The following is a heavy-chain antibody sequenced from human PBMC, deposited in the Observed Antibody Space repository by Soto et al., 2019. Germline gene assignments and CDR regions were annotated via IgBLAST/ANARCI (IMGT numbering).Heavy chain of an antibody. CDR1: GGSISSSSYY. D-gene: IGHD2-15*01. J-gene: IGHJ4*02. Sequence: SETLSLTCTVSGGSISSSSYYWGWIRQPPGKGLERIGSFYYSGSTYYNPSLKSRITISIDTSKNQFSLKLSSVTAADTSVFYCATLYCSGSTCYPYYYDYWGQGTLVTVSS. CDR3: ATLYCSGSTCYPYYYDY. CDR2: FYYSGST. V-gene: IGHV4-39*01.